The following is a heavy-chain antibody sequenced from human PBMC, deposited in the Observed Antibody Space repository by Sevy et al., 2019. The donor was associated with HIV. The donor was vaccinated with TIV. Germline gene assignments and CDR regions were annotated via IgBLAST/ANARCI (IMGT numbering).Heavy chain of an antibody. D-gene: IGHD3-22*01. CDR2: ISYHGRDK. J-gene: IGHJ4*02. V-gene: IGHV3-30*03. Sequence: GGSLRLSCVVSGISFTTSGMHWVRQAPGKGLEWVAVISYHGRDKFYADSVKGRFTISRDNSKNTLYLQMNSLRAEDTAVYYCAMNYYDSSGSSFFFDYWGQGTLVTVSS. CDR1: GISFTTSG. CDR3: AMNYYDSSGSSFFFDY.